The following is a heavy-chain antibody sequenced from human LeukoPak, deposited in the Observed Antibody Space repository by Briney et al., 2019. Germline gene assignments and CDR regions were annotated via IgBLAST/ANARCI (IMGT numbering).Heavy chain of an antibody. J-gene: IGHJ5*02. CDR3: AKDIGAAGGNWFDP. D-gene: IGHD6-13*01. CDR1: GFTFDDYA. CDR2: ISWNSGSI. V-gene: IGHV3-9*01. Sequence: GGSPRLSCAASGFTFDDYAMHWVRQAPGKGLEWVSGISWNSGSIGYADSVKGRFTISRDNAKHSLYLQMNSLRAEDTALYYCAKDIGAAGGNWFDPWGQGTLVTVSS.